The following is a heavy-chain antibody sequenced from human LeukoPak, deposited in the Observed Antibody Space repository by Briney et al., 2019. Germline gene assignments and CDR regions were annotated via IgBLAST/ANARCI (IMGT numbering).Heavy chain of an antibody. D-gene: IGHD3/OR15-3a*01. V-gene: IGHV3-66*01. CDR1: GFTVSSNY. J-gene: IGHJ4*02. Sequence: GGSLRLSCAASGFTVSSNYMSWVRQAPGKGLEWVSIICSGGSTYYADSVKGRFTISRDNSKNTLYLQMNSLRAEDTAVYYCAKAPWTDYWGQGTLVTVSS. CDR2: ICSGGST. CDR3: AKAPWTDY.